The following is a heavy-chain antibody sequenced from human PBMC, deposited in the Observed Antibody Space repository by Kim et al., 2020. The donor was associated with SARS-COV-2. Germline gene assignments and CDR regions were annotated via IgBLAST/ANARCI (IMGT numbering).Heavy chain of an antibody. J-gene: IGHJ6*01. CDR1: GWSFSGYS. D-gene: IGHD2-15*01. V-gene: IGHV4-34*01. CDR2: INHSGST. Sequence: SETLSLTCAVYGWSFSGYSWTWIRQAPGKGLEWVGEINHSGSTTYYASPKSRVTISADTSTNQTALKLSTVIAADTAASYCARRASNAGSGFIEGYYYSG. CDR3: ARRASNAGSGFIEGYYYSG.